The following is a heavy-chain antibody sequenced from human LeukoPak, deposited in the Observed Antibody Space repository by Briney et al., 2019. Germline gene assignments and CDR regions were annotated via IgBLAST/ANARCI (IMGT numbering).Heavy chain of an antibody. J-gene: IGHJ5*02. CDR3: ARDLYYDSSGYPGGSNWFDP. V-gene: IGHV4-4*07. D-gene: IGHD3-22*01. Sequence: PSETLSLTCTVSGGSISSYYWSWIRQPAGKGLEWIGRIYTSGSTNYNPSLKSRVTMSVDTSKNQFSLKLSSVTAADTAVYYCARDLYYDSSGYPGGSNWFDPWGQGTLVTVSS. CDR1: GGSISSYY. CDR2: IYTSGST.